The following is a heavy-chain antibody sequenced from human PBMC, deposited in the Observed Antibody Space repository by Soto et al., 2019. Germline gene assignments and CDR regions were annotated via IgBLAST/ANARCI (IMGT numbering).Heavy chain of an antibody. CDR3: AKETHSSGYGSYFDY. J-gene: IGHJ4*02. CDR1: GFTFSSYG. CDR2: ISKDGSTK. D-gene: IGHD3-22*01. Sequence: PWGSLRLSCAASGFTFSSYGMHWVRQAPGKGLEWVAVISKDGSTKYDADSVKGRFTISRDNSKNTLYLQMNSLRAEDTAVYYCAKETHSSGYGSYFDYWGQGTLVTVS. V-gene: IGHV3-30*18.